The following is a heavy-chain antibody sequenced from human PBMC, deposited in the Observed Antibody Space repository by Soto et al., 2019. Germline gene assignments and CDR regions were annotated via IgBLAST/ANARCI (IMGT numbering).Heavy chain of an antibody. D-gene: IGHD3-9*01. CDR2: ISSNGGST. Sequence: GGSLRLSCAASGFTFSSYAMHWVRQAPGKGLEYVSAISSNGGSTYYANSVKGRFTISRDNSKNTLYLQMGSLRAEDMAVYYCASSYYVILTGYNSNYYYGMDVWGQGTTVTVPS. CDR3: ASSYYVILTGYNSNYYYGMDV. CDR1: GFTFSSYA. V-gene: IGHV3-64*01. J-gene: IGHJ6*02.